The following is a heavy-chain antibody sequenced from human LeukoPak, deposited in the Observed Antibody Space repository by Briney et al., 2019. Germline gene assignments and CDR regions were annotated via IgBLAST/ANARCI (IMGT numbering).Heavy chain of an antibody. CDR1: GFTFSSYW. J-gene: IGHJ4*02. Sequence: GGSLRLSCAASGFTFSSYWMSWVRQAPGKGLEWVANIKQDGNEKYYVDSVKGRFTISRDNAKNSLYLQMNSLRAEDTAVYYCARDVDYYDSAPFDYWGQGTLVTVSS. CDR3: ARDVDYYDSAPFDY. D-gene: IGHD3-22*01. CDR2: IKQDGNEK. V-gene: IGHV3-7*01.